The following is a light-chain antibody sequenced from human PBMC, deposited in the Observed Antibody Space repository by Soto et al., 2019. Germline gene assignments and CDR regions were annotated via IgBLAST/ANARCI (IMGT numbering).Light chain of an antibody. J-gene: IGKJ5*01. V-gene: IGKV3-20*01. CDR2: GAS. CDR1: QTVIHNH. CDR3: QQHGISPIT. Sequence: EIVLTQSPDTLSLSPGEIATLSCRASQTVIHNHLAWHQQKPGQTPRLLVYGASSRATGIPDRFSGSGSGTDFTLTISRLEPEDFAVYFCQQHGISPITFGQGTRLEI.